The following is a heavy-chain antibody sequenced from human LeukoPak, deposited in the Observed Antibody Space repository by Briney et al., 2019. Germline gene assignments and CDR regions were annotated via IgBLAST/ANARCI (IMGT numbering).Heavy chain of an antibody. D-gene: IGHD3-22*01. CDR1: VRPMGSSSDY. J-gene: IGHJ4*02. V-gene: IGHV4-39*01. Sequence: DPLSLLCSVSVRPMGSSSDYGAWVPQPRGKGLECYGNISYSGSTHYIASRKSRVTISVDTSKNQFSLELTAVTAAGHALFCCGRRVAGSGYRDYWGQGSLVTVSS. CDR2: ISYSGST. CDR3: GRRVAGSGYRDY.